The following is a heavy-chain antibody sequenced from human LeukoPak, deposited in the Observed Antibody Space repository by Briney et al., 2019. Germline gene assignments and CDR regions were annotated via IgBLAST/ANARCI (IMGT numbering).Heavy chain of an antibody. J-gene: IGHJ4*02. CDR2: ISSRSDYM. D-gene: IGHD5-18*01. CDR1: GFAFSRHS. V-gene: IGHV3-21*01. CDR3: ARAPGYRGFLDY. Sequence: GGSLRLSCAASGFAFSRHSMNWVRQAPGKGLEWVSSISSRSDYMYYADSVKGRFTISRDDAKNSLYLQMNSLSPEDTAVYYCARAPGYRGFLDYWGQGNLVTVSS.